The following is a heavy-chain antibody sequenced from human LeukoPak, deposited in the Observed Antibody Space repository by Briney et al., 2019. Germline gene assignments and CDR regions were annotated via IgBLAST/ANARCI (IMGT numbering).Heavy chain of an antibody. CDR2: ISSSADST. CDR3: AKPLEKYTYGGNFDY. J-gene: IGHJ4*02. Sequence: GGSLRLSCEASGFTFSSYAISWVRQAPGKGLAWVSVISSSADSTYYADSVKGRFTISRDNSKNTLYLQMNNLRAEDTAVYYCAKPLEKYTYGGNFDYWGQGILVTVSS. CDR1: GFTFSSYA. D-gene: IGHD4-23*01. V-gene: IGHV3-23*01.